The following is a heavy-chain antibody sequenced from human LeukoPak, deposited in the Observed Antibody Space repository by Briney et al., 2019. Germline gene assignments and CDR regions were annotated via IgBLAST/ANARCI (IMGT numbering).Heavy chain of an antibody. CDR3: ARGGTYYPCIDY. V-gene: IGHV1-18*01. CDR2: ISAYNGKT. CDR1: GYTFTTTY. J-gene: IGHJ4*02. Sequence: APVKVSCKASGYTFTTTYINWVRQAPGQGLEWMGWISAYNGKTNYAQKFQGRVTMTTDSSTSTAYMDLTSLRSDDTAVYYCARGGTYYPCIDYWGQGTLVTVSS. D-gene: IGHD1-26*01.